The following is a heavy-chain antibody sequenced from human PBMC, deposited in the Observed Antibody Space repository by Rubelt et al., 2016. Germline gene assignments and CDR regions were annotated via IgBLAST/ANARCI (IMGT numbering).Heavy chain of an antibody. CDR2: IYYSGST. CDR3: ARGEAEGGIVVVPAAV. V-gene: IGHV4-59*01. Sequence: QVQLQESGPGLVKPSETLSLTCTVSGGSISSYYWSWIRQPPGKGLEWIGYIYYSGSTNYTPALKSLVPISVDTSNNQFSLKLSSVTAAETAVYYCARGEAEGGIVVVPAAVWGQGTLVTVSS. J-gene: IGHJ4*02. CDR1: GGSISSYY. D-gene: IGHD2-2*01.